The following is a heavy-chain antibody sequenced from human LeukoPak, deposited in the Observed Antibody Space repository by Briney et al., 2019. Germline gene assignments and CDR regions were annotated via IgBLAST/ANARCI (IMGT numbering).Heavy chain of an antibody. CDR1: GDSVSSNSAA. CDR2: SYYRSKWYN. Sequence: SQTLSLTCAISGDSVSSNSAAWNWIRQSPSRGLEWLGRSYYRSKWYNDYAVSVKSRITINPDTSKNQFSLQLNSVTPEDTAVYYCARSPGYTLRVGPPYYFDFWGQGTLVTVSS. J-gene: IGHJ4*02. CDR3: ARSPGYTLRVGPPYYFDF. V-gene: IGHV6-1*01. D-gene: IGHD3-16*01.